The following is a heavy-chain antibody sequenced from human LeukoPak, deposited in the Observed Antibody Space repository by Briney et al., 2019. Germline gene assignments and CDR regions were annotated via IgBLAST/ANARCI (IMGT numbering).Heavy chain of an antibody. CDR1: GYTFTSYG. J-gene: IGHJ4*02. CDR2: ISAYNGNT. Sequence: ASVKVSCKASGYTFTSYGISWVRQAPGQGLEWTGWISAYNGNTNYAQKLQGRVTMTTDTSTSTAYMELRSLRSDDTAVYYCARDIVVVPAAGFDYWGQGTLVTVSS. V-gene: IGHV1-18*01. D-gene: IGHD2-2*01. CDR3: ARDIVVVPAAGFDY.